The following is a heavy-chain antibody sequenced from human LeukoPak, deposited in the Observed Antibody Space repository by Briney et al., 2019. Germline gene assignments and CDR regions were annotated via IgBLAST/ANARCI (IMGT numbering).Heavy chain of an antibody. Sequence: ASVKVSCKASGYTFTSYYMHWVRQAPGQGLEWMGWISPNSGDTNYAQKFQGRVTMTRDTSISTAYMELSRLRSDDTAVYYCARAKVYDNSGGDVFDIWGQGTMVTVSS. CDR2: ISPNSGDT. V-gene: IGHV1-2*02. CDR3: ARAKVYDNSGGDVFDI. J-gene: IGHJ3*02. CDR1: GYTFTSYY. D-gene: IGHD3-22*01.